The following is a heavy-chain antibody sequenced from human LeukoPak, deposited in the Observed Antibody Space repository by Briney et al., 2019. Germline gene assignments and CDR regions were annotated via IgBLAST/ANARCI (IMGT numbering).Heavy chain of an antibody. CDR1: GYTFTSYG. D-gene: IGHD1-14*01. CDR3: ARASRGIQPNDY. V-gene: IGHV1-18*01. CDR2: ISAYNGNT. J-gene: IGHJ4*02. Sequence: ASVKVSCKVSGYTFTSYGISWVRQAPGQGLEWMGWISAYNGNTNYAQKLQGTVTMTTDTSTSTAYMELRSLGSDDTAVYYCARASRGIQPNDYWGQGTLVTVSS.